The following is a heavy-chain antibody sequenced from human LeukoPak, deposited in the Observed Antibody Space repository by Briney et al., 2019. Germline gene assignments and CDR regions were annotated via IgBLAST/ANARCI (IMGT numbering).Heavy chain of an antibody. D-gene: IGHD6-19*01. V-gene: IGHV3-23*01. Sequence: GGSLRLSCAASGFTFGSFAMNWVRQAPGKGLEWVSAISGSGGSTYYADSVKGRFTISRDNSKNTLYLQMNSLRAEDTAVYYCAKEGGSAVAGNFDYWGQGTLVTVSS. CDR2: ISGSGGST. J-gene: IGHJ4*02. CDR1: GFTFGSFA. CDR3: AKEGGSAVAGNFDY.